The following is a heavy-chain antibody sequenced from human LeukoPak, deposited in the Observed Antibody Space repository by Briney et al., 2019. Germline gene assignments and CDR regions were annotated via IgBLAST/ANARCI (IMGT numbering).Heavy chain of an antibody. Sequence: GGSLRLSCAASGFTFSSHWMYWVRHAPGKGLVWVSRINSDGSSTSYADSVKGRFTISRDNAKNTLYLQVNSLRVEDTAVYYCASPQSGDYGALYFQHWGPGTLVTVSS. CDR2: INSDGSST. CDR1: GFTFSSHW. D-gene: IGHD4-17*01. CDR3: ASPQSGDYGALYFQH. J-gene: IGHJ1*01. V-gene: IGHV3-74*01.